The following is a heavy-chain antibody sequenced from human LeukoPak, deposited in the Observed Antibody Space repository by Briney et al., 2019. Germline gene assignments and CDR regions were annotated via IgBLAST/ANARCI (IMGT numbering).Heavy chain of an antibody. CDR1: GYTLTELS. D-gene: IGHD1-26*01. Sequence: GASVKVSCKVSGYTLTELSMHWVRQAPGKGLEWMGGFDPEDGETIYAQKFQGRVTMTEDTSTDTAYMELSSLRSEDTAVYYCATPEGDTDASAFDIWAKGQWSPSLQ. V-gene: IGHV1-24*01. J-gene: IGHJ3*02. CDR2: FDPEDGET. CDR3: ATPEGDTDASAFDI.